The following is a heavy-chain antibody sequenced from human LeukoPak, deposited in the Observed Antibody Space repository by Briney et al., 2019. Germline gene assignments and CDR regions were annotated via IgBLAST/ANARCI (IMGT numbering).Heavy chain of an antibody. V-gene: IGHV4-34*01. CDR1: GGSFSGYY. J-gene: IGHJ5*02. D-gene: IGHD3-16*02. CDR2: INHSGST. CDR3: ARGCYDYVWGSYRLNSQGNNWFDP. Sequence: PSETLSLTCAVYGGSFSGYYWSWIRQPPGKGLEWIGEINHSGSTNYNPSLKSRVTISVDTSKNQFSLKLSSVTAADTAVYYCARGCYDYVWGSYRLNSQGNNWFDPWGQGTLVTVSS.